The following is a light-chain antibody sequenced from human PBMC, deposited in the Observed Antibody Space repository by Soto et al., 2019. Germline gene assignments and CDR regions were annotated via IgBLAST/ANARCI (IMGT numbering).Light chain of an antibody. Sequence: EIVMTQSPATLSVSAGERATLSCRASQIVSSYLAWYQQKPGQAPRLLXYDASNRATGIPARFSGSGSGTDFTLTISSLEPEDFAVYYCQQRSNWPPLTFGQGTRLEIK. CDR2: DAS. V-gene: IGKV3-11*01. J-gene: IGKJ5*01. CDR3: QQRSNWPPLT. CDR1: QIVSSY.